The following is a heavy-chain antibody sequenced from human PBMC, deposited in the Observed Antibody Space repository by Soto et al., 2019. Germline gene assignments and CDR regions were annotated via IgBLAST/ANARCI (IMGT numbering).Heavy chain of an antibody. CDR3: VKDHLMNTVTTGGY. J-gene: IGHJ4*02. CDR1: GFSLSNYG. CDR2: ISYHGRDE. V-gene: IGHV3-30*18. D-gene: IGHD4-17*01. Sequence: QVQLVESGGGVVQPGRSLRLSCAASGFSLSNYGMHWVRKAPGKGLEWVAVISYHGRDEYYADSVKGRFTISRDTSKNTLYLQMNTRRPEETAVYYCVKDHLMNTVTTGGYWGQGTLVTVSS.